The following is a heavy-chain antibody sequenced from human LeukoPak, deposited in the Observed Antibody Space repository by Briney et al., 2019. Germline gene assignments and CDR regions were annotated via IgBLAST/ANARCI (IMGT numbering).Heavy chain of an antibody. CDR2: ISAYNGDT. J-gene: IGHJ6*03. V-gene: IGHV1-18*01. CDR3: ARDFLNLEDYDFWSGYYMDV. CDR1: GYTFTSYG. D-gene: IGHD3-3*01. Sequence: GASVKVSCKASGYTFTSYGISWVRQAPGQGLEWMGWISAYNGDTNYAQKLQGRVTMTTDTSTSTAYMELRSLRSDDTAVYYCARDFLNLEDYDFWSGYYMDVWGKGTTVTVSS.